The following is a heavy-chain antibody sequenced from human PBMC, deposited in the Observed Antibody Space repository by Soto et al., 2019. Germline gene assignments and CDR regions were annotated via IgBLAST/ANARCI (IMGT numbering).Heavy chain of an antibody. CDR1: GFTFSSFD. D-gene: IGHD2-15*01. CDR2: VTASGSIT. V-gene: IGHV3-23*01. J-gene: IGHJ4*02. CDR3: AKGDCSGGRCYRGFDY. Sequence: EVQVLESGGGLVQPGGSLRLSCAASGFTFSSFDMNWVRQAPGKGLEWVSGVTASGSITYYADPAKGRFTISRDNAKNTVYLQMNSLRDEDTAVYYCAKGDCSGGRCYRGFDYWGQGTLVTVSS.